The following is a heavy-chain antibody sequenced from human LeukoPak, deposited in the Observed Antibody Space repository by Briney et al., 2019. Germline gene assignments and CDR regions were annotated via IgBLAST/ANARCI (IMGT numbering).Heavy chain of an antibody. D-gene: IGHD3-3*01. V-gene: IGHV3-9*03. CDR3: AKDGDFWSGYFDY. Sequence: PGGSLRLSCAASGFTFDDYAMHWVRQAPGKGLEWVSGISRNSGSIGYADSVKGRFTISRGNAKNSLYLQMNSLRAEDMALYYCAKDGDFWSGYFDYWGQGTLVTVSS. CDR1: GFTFDDYA. J-gene: IGHJ4*02. CDR2: ISRNSGSI.